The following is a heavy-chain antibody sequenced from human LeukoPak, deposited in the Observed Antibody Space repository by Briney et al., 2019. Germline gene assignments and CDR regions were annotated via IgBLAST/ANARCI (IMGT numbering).Heavy chain of an antibody. CDR2: IYHSGST. J-gene: IGHJ4*02. D-gene: IGHD3-22*01. CDR3: ARAPHYYDSSGYEFDY. Sequence: SETLSLTCTVPGYSISSGYYWGWIRQPPGKGLEWIGSIYHSGSTYYNPSLKSRVTISVDTSKNQFSLKLSSVTAADTAVYYCARAPHYYDSSGYEFDYWGQGTLVTVSS. CDR1: GYSISSGYY. V-gene: IGHV4-38-2*02.